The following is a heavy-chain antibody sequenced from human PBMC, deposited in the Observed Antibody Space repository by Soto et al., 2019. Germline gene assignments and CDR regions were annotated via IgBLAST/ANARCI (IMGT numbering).Heavy chain of an antibody. CDR3: ARDPGDQRSYWYFDL. V-gene: IGHV1-2*02. CDR2: IDPRRGGV. CDR1: GYSFTDHY. J-gene: IGHJ2*01. Sequence: GASVKVSCKVSGYSFTDHYIHWVRQAPGQGLEWMGWIDPRRGGVYYAKKFLGRVTMTADTSITTLYMEVNSLTSDEAAVYYCARDPGDQRSYWYFDLWGRGTLVTVSS.